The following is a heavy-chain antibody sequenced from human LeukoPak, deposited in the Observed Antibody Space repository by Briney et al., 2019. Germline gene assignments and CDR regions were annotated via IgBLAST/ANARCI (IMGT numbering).Heavy chain of an antibody. V-gene: IGHV4-34*01. CDR2: INHSGST. CDR1: GGSFSGYY. CDR3: ARGRWGWSFDY. Sequence: PSETLSLTCAVSGGSFSGYYWSWIRQPPGKGLEWIGEINHSGSTNYNPSLKSPVTISVDTSKNQFSRKLSSVTAADTAVYYCARGRWGWSFDYWGQETLVTVSS. J-gene: IGHJ4*02. D-gene: IGHD2-21*01.